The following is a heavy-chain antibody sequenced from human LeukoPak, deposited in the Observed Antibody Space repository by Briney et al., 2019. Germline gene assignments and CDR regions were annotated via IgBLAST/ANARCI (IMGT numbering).Heavy chain of an antibody. J-gene: IGHJ3*02. D-gene: IGHD3-22*01. V-gene: IGHV3-9*01. Sequence: GGSLRLSCAASGFTFNDHAMYWVRQAPGKGLEWVSGINWNSDNIGYADSVKGRFTISRDDAKNSLFLQMNSLRAEDTALYYCARASYYYDTTGLGADDIWGQGTLVTVSS. CDR1: GFTFNDHA. CDR2: INWNSDNI. CDR3: ARASYYYDTTGLGADDI.